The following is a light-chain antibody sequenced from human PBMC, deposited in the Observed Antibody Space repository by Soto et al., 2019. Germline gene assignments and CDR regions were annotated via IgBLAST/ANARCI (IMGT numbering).Light chain of an antibody. V-gene: IGKV3-11*01. CDR2: DVS. Sequence: EIVLTQSPATLSLSPGERVTLSCRASRSVSNSLAWYQQKPGQPPRLLIYDVSNRATGIPARFSGSGSGTDFTLTITSLEPEDFAVYFCHQSYSTPITFGQGTRLEIK. CDR1: RSVSNS. J-gene: IGKJ5*01. CDR3: HQSYSTPIT.